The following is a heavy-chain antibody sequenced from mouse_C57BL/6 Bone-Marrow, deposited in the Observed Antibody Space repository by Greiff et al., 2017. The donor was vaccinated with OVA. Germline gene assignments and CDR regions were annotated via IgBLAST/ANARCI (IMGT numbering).Heavy chain of an antibody. V-gene: IGHV5-6*01. Sequence: EVHLVESGGDLVKPGGSLKLSCAASGFTFSSYGMSWVRQTPDKRLEWVATISSGGSYTYYPDSVKGRFTISRDNAKNTLYLQMSSLKSEDTAMYYCARSPKRWLLRVDYGGQGTTLTVSS. CDR1: GFTFSSYG. D-gene: IGHD2-3*01. J-gene: IGHJ2*01. CDR3: ARSPKRWLLRVDY. CDR2: ISSGGSYT.